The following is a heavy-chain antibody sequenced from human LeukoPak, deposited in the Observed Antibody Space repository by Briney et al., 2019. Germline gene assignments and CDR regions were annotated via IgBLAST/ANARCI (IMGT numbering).Heavy chain of an antibody. J-gene: IGHJ2*01. D-gene: IGHD4-17*01. CDR2: IYYSGST. Sequence: SETLSLTCTVSGGSISSSSYYWGWIRQPPGKGLEWMGSIYYSGSTYYNPSLKSRVIISVDTSKTQFSLKLSSVTAADTAVYYCARGVHGDYRWYFDLWGRGTLVTVSS. V-gene: IGHV4-39*07. CDR1: GGSISSSSYY. CDR3: ARGVHGDYRWYFDL.